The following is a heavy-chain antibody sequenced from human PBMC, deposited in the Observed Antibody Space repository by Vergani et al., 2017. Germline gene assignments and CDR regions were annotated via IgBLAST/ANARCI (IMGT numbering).Heavy chain of an antibody. CDR3: AGDRVILPPAGTDWFDP. J-gene: IGHJ5*02. V-gene: IGHV3-53*04. Sequence: EVQLVESGGGLVQPGGSLRLSCAASGFTVSSNYMSWVRQAPGKGLEWVSVIYSGGSTYYADSVKGRFTISRHNSKTTLYLQMNSLRAEDTAVYYCAGDRVILPPAGTDWFDPWGQGTLVTVSS. CDR2: IYSGGST. D-gene: IGHD6-19*01. CDR1: GFTVSSNY.